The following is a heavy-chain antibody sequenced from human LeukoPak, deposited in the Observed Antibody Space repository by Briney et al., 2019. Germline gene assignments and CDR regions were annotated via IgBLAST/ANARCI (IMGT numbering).Heavy chain of an antibody. D-gene: IGHD7-27*01. CDR1: RFTFSGYF. CDR3: ARDLSSTPNWEFDY. V-gene: IGHV1-2*06. CDR2: INSNSGVT. J-gene: IGHJ4*02. Sequence: ASVKVSCKASRFTFSGYFIHWVRQAAGQGLEWMGRINSNSGVTEYAQKFQGRVAMSRDTSINTASMELSWLTPDDTAVYYCARDLSSTPNWEFDYWGQGTLVTVSS.